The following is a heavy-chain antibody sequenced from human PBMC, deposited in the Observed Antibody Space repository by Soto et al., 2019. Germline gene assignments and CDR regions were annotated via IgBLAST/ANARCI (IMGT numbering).Heavy chain of an antibody. V-gene: IGHV3-43*01. CDR1: GFRFDEYN. CDR3: ARETLSYGSALGV. CDR2: ITWNGANT. J-gene: IGHJ6*02. D-gene: IGHD3-16*01. Sequence: VGSLRLSCAASGFRFDEYNMHWVRQAPGKGLEWPSLITWNGANTYYADSVKGRFTISRDGTKKSVSLQMTSLKREDTGLYYCARETLSYGSALGVWGQGTTVTVSS.